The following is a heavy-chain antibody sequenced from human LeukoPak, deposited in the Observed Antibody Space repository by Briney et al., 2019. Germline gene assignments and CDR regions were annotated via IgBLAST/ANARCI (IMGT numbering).Heavy chain of an antibody. CDR1: GFTFSSYG. Sequence: GRSLRLSCAASGFTFSSYGMHWVRQAPGKGLEWVAVISYDGSNKCYADSVKGRFTISRDNSKNTLYLQMNSLRAEDTAVYYCAKDYDDIVVVVAGYYYYYGMDVWGQGTTVTVSS. CDR2: ISYDGSNK. CDR3: AKDYDDIVVVVAGYYYYYGMDV. D-gene: IGHD2-15*01. J-gene: IGHJ6*02. V-gene: IGHV3-30*18.